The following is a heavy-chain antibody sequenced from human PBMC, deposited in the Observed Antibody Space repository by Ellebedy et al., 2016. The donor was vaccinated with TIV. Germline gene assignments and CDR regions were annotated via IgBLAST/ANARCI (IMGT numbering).Heavy chain of an antibody. CDR2: IDPSDSYT. CDR3: ARHIGQFRDIVVVPAAPLNWFDP. J-gene: IGHJ5*02. CDR1: GYSFTSYW. Sequence: GESLKISXKGSGYSFTSYWISWVRQMPGKGLEWMGRIDPSDSYTNYSPSFQGHVTISADKSISTAYLQWSSLKASDTAMYYCARHIGQFRDIVVVPAAPLNWFDPWGQGTLVTVSS. D-gene: IGHD2-2*01. V-gene: IGHV5-10-1*01.